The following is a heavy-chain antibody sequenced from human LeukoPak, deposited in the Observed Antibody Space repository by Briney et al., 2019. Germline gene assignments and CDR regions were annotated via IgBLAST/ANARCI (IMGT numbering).Heavy chain of an antibody. CDR2: INTNTGNP. CDR3: ARTLSGGNYVFFDFDY. D-gene: IGHD4-23*01. V-gene: IGHV7-4-1*02. CDR1: GYTFTSYP. Sequence: ASVKVSCKASGYTFTSYPMNWVRQAPGQGLEWMGWINTNTGNPTCAQGFTGRFVFSLDTSVSTAYLQISSLKAEDTAVYYCARTLSGGNYVFFDFDYWGQGTLVTVSS. J-gene: IGHJ4*02.